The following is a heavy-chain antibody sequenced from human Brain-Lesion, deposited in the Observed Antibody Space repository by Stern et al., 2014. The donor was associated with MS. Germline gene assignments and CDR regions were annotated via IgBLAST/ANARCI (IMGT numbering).Heavy chain of an antibody. D-gene: IGHD2-2*01. CDR3: ARGRVVPGFQYYATDV. CDR2: IFNSGST. V-gene: IGHV4-61*02. J-gene: IGHJ6*02. Sequence: VQLVESGPGLVKPSQTLSLSCTVSGGSISSGGYYWSWIRQPAGKGREWIGRIFNSGSTSYTPPLKSRVTISIAPSKTQFSLRLNSMTAADTAVYYCARGRVVPGFQYYATDVWGQGTTVIVSS. CDR1: GGSISSGGYY.